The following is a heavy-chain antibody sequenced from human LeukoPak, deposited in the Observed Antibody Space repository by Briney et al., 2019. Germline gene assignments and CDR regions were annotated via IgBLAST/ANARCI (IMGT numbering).Heavy chain of an antibody. CDR1: GGSISSSNW. Sequence: SETLSLTCAVSGGSISSSNWWSWVRQPPGKGLEWIGEIYHSGSTNYNPSLKGRVTISVDKSKNQFSLKLSSVTAADTAVYYCARVLYYDFWSGYYNYYYYYMDVWGKGTTVTVSS. J-gene: IGHJ6*03. D-gene: IGHD3-3*01. CDR2: IYHSGST. CDR3: ARVLYYDFWSGYYNYYYYYMDV. V-gene: IGHV4-4*02.